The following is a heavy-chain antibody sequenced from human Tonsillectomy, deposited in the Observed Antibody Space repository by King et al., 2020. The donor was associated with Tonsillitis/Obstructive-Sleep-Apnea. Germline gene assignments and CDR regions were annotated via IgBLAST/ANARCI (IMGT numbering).Heavy chain of an antibody. J-gene: IGHJ3*02. CDR3: AKVSQWFHYVDAFDI. V-gene: IGHV3-30*18. D-gene: IGHD3-22*01. CDR2: ISYDGSNK. CDR1: GFTFSSYG. Sequence: VQLVESGGGVVQPGRSLRLSCAASGFTFSSYGMHWVRQAPGKGLEWVAVISYDGSNKYYADSVKGRFTISRDNSKNTLYLQMNSLRAEDTAVYYCAKVSQWFHYVDAFDIWGNGTMVTVSS.